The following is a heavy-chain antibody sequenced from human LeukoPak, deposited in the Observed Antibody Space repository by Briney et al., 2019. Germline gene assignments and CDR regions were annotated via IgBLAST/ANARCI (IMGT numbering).Heavy chain of an antibody. CDR3: ARDVLYSSGWYGEEHFDY. CDR2: INPNSGGT. CDR1: GYTFTGYY. V-gene: IGHV1-2*06. Sequence: ASVKVSCKASGYTFTGYYMHWVRQAPGRGLEWMGRINPNSGGTNYAQKFQGRVTMTRDTSISTAYMELSRLRSDDTAVYYCARDVLYSSGWYGEEHFDYWGQGTLVTVSS. D-gene: IGHD6-19*01. J-gene: IGHJ4*02.